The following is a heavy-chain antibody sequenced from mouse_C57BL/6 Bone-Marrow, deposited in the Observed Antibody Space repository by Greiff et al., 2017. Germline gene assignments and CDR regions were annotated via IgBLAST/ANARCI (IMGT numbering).Heavy chain of an antibody. V-gene: IGHV5-12*01. D-gene: IGHD2-3*01. CDR2: ISNGGGST. CDR3: ARREYDGYYWYFDV. J-gene: IGHJ1*03. CDR1: GFTFSDYY. Sequence: EVKVEESGGGLVQPGGSLKLSCAASGFTFSDYYMYWVRQTPEKRLEWVAYISNGGGSTYYPDTVKGRFTISRDNAKNTLYLQMSRLKSEDTAMYYCARREYDGYYWYFDVWGTGTTVTVSS.